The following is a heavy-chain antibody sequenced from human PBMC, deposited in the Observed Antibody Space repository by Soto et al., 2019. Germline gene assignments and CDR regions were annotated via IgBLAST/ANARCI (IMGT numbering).Heavy chain of an antibody. V-gene: IGHV1-69*04. CDR3: ARDRGYCTNAACFKPIDN. D-gene: IGHD2-8*01. CDR1: GGTFSSYT. Sequence: QVQLVQSGAEVKKPGSSVVVSCKSSGGTFSSYTITWVRQAPGQGVEWMGRIIPIFGITNYAQKFQGRVTITADKSTSTAYMDLRSLRSEDTAVYYCARDRGYCTNAACFKPIDNWGQGTLVTVSS. CDR2: IIPIFGIT. J-gene: IGHJ4*02.